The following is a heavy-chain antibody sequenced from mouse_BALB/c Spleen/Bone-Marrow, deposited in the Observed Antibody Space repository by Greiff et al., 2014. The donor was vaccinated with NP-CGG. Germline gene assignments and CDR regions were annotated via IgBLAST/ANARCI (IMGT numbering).Heavy chain of an antibody. CDR3: ARYMITTSYFDY. CDR2: ISSGGGNT. Sequence: EVKLEESGGGLVKPGGSLKLSCAASGFTFSSYTMSWVRQTPEKRLEWVATISSGGGNTYYPDSVKGRFTISRDNAKNNLYLQMSSLRSKDTALYYCARYMITTSYFDYWGQGTTLTVSS. CDR1: GFTFSSYT. J-gene: IGHJ2*01. V-gene: IGHV5-9*03. D-gene: IGHD2-4*01.